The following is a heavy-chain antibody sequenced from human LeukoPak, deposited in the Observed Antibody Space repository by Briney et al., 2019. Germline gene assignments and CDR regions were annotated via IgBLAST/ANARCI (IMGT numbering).Heavy chain of an antibody. CDR2: IKQDGNEK. D-gene: IGHD1-26*01. CDR1: GFTFSSCW. CDR3: ARLMGERSLFDY. Sequence: GGSLRLSCAASGFTFSSCWMTWVRQAPGKGLEWVANIKQDGNEKYYVDSVKGRFSISRDNAKNSVYLHMNSLRAEDTAVYYCARLMGERSLFDYWGQGVLVTVSS. V-gene: IGHV3-7*02. J-gene: IGHJ4*02.